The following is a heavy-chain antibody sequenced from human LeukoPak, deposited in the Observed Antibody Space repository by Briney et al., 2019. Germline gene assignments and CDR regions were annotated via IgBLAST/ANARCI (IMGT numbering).Heavy chain of an antibody. D-gene: IGHD1-26*01. J-gene: IGHJ4*02. Sequence: ASVKVSCKASGYAFTSYDINWVRQATGQGLEWMGWMNPNSGNAGYAQKFQGRVTMTRNTSISTAYMELSNLRPEDTAVYYCARDVSGRASTGHFYWGQGTLVTVSS. CDR3: ARDVSGRASTGHFY. V-gene: IGHV1-8*01. CDR1: GYAFTSYD. CDR2: MNPNSGNA.